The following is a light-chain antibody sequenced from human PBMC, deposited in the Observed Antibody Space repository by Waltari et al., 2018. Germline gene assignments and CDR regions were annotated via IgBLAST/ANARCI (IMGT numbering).Light chain of an antibody. CDR1: HSSRFN. CDR2: DAS. Sequence: IVLTQSPATLSVSPAAGATLFCRTSHSSRFNLAWYQQQPGQAPRLLIYDASTRPTGVPARFSGSGSGTEFSLTISSLQSEDFAVYYCQHYNDWPQYTFGQGTKLEIK. V-gene: IGKV3-15*01. CDR3: QHYNDWPQYT. J-gene: IGKJ2*01.